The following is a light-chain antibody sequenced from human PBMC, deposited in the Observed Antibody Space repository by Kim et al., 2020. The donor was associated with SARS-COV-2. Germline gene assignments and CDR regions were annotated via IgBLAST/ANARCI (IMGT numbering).Light chain of an antibody. CDR3: QQSYSTSIT. V-gene: IGKV1-39*01. Sequence: ASVGDRVTITCRASQSISIYLNWYQQKPGKAPKLLIYAASSLQSGVPSRFSGSGSGTDFTLTISSLQPEDFATYYCQQSYSTSITFGQGTRLEIK. J-gene: IGKJ5*01. CDR2: AAS. CDR1: QSISIY.